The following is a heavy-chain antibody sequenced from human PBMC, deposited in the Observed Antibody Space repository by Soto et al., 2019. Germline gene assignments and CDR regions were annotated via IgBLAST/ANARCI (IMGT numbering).Heavy chain of an antibody. V-gene: IGHV3-30-3*01. CDR1: GFTFSSYA. J-gene: IGHJ4*02. D-gene: IGHD2-8*01. CDR3: ASGPVFKGYCTNGVCYLFDY. Sequence: GGSLRLSCAASGFTFSSYAMHWVRQAPGEGLEWVAVISYDGSNKYYADSVKGRFTISRDNSKNTLYLQMNSLRSEDTAVYYCASGPVFKGYCTNGVCYLFDYWGQGTLVTVSS. CDR2: ISYDGSNK.